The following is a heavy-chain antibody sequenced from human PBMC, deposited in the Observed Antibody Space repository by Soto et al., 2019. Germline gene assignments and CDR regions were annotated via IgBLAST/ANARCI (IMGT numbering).Heavy chain of an antibody. D-gene: IGHD4-17*01. J-gene: IGHJ4*02. V-gene: IGHV3-23*01. CDR2: ISGSGGST. CDR3: ATDPGDYVLPFDY. CDR1: GFGFSSYG. Sequence: GGSVRLCCAASGFGFSSYGRSWVRQAPGKGLEWVSAISGSGGSTYYADSVKGRFTISRDNSKNTLYLQMNSLRAEDTAVYYCATDPGDYVLPFDYWGQGTLVTVSS.